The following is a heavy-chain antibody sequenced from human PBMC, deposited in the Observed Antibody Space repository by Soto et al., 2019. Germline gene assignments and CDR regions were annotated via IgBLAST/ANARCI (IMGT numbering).Heavy chain of an antibody. CDR1: CGSISIGGYY. J-gene: IGHJ6*02. V-gene: IGHV4-31*03. CDR3: ARHGSGSYYNEDYGMDV. Sequence: TLSLTCTVSCGSISIGGYYCIWIRQHPGKGLEWIGYIYYSGSTYYNPSLKSRVTISVDTSKNQFSLKLSSVTAADTAVYYCARHGSGSYYNEDYGMDVWGQGTTVTVSS. D-gene: IGHD3-10*01. CDR2: IYYSGST.